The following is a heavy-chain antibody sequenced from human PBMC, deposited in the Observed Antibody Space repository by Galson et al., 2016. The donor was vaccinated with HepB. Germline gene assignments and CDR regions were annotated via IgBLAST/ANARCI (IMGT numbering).Heavy chain of an antibody. CDR1: GFTFSSYA. Sequence: SLRLSCAASGFTFSSYAMSWVRQAPGKGLEWVSAITGSGGRTFYADSVTGRFTISRDNSRNSLYLQMNSLRADDTAVYYCAKLGGTFDRGVDWDYWGQGSLVTVSS. J-gene: IGHJ4*02. V-gene: IGHV3-23*01. CDR3: AKLGGTFDRGVDWDY. CDR2: ITGSGGRT. D-gene: IGHD3-9*01.